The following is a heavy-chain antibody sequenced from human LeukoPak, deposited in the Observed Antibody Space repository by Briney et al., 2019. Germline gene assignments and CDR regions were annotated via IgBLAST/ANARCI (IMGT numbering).Heavy chain of an antibody. CDR2: ISYDGSNK. J-gene: IGHJ4*02. V-gene: IGHV3-30-3*01. Sequence: PGGSLRLSCAASGFTFSSYAMHWVRQAPGKGLEWVAVISYDGSNKYYADSVKGRFTISRDNSKNTLYLQMNSLRAEDTAVYYCARDSLPAAISFFDYWGQGTLVTVSS. CDR1: GFTFSSYA. CDR3: ARDSLPAAISFFDY. D-gene: IGHD2-2*01.